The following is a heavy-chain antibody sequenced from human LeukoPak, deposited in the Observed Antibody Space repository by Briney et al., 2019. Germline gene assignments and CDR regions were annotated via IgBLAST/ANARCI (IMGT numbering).Heavy chain of an antibody. D-gene: IGHD6-13*01. J-gene: IGHJ4*02. CDR1: GFTFSSYG. CDR2: ISYDGSNK. Sequence: PGRSLRLSCAASGFTFSSYGMHWVRQAPGKGLEWVAVISYDGSNKYYADSVKGRFTISRDSSKNTLYLQMNSLRAEDTAVYYCAKGIGWQQQLVRLSGYDYWGQGTLVTVSS. CDR3: AKGIGWQQQLVRLSGYDY. V-gene: IGHV3-30*18.